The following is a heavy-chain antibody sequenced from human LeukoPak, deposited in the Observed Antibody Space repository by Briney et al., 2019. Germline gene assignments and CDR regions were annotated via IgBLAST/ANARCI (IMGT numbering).Heavy chain of an antibody. D-gene: IGHD3-10*01. CDR2: MRNKASSYIN. Sequence: GGSLRLSCAASGFTFSDHCMDWVRQAPGKSLEWGSRMRNKASSYINEYAASVKCRFTISRDDSKKSLYLQMNSLKTEDTAVYYCARESGGGVLGYFDLWGRGTLVSVCS. J-gene: IGHJ2*01. V-gene: IGHV3-72*01. CDR3: ARESGGGVLGYFDL. CDR1: GFTFSDHC.